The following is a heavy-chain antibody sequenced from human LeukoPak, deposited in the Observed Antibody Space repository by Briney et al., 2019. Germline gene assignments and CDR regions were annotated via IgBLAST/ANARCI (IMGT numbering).Heavy chain of an antibody. CDR3: APRGDIEHSYGYGKWFDP. CDR2: INHSGST. CDR1: GGSFSGYY. V-gene: IGHV4-34*01. J-gene: IGHJ5*02. D-gene: IGHD5-18*01. Sequence: SETLSLTCAVYGGSFSGYYWSWIRQPPGKGLEWIGEINHSGSTNYNASLKSRVTISVDTSKNQFSLRLSSVTAADTAMYYCAPRGDIEHSYGYGKWFDPWGQGTRVAVSS.